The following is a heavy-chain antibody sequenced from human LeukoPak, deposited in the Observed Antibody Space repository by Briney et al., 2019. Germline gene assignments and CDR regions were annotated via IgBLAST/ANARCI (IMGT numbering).Heavy chain of an antibody. CDR2: ISYDGSNK. D-gene: IGHD3-22*01. V-gene: IGHV3-30*19. Sequence: GESLKISCKGSGYSFTSYWIGWVRQMPGKGLEWVAVISYDGSNKYYADSVKGRFTISRDNSKNTLYLQMNSLRAEDTAVYYCSVDSSGSFTKQLDYWGQGTLVTVSS. CDR3: SVDSSGSFTKQLDY. J-gene: IGHJ4*02. CDR1: GYSFTSYW.